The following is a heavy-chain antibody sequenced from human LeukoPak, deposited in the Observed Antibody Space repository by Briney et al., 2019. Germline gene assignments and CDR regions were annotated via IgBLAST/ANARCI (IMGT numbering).Heavy chain of an antibody. CDR2: IYYSGST. V-gene: IGHV4-39*07. CDR3: ARQGFGSSYFDY. D-gene: IGHD3-16*01. J-gene: IGHJ4*02. CDR1: GGSISSSSYY. Sequence: PSETLSLTCTVSGGSISSSSYYWGWIRQPPGKGLEWIGGIYYSGSTYYNPSLKSRVTISLDTSKNQFSLKLSSVTAADTAVYYCARQGFGSSYFDYWGQGTLVTVSS.